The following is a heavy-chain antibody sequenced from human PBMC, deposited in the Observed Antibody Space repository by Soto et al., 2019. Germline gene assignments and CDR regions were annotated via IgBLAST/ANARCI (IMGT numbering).Heavy chain of an antibody. CDR1: GFTLSGYA. CDR2: ISSNGVGT. Sequence: EVQLAESGGGLAQPGGSLRLSCAASGFTLSGYAMDWVRQAPGKGREYVSGISSNGVGTYYANSVQGRFTICRDNSKNTVYLQMGSLRAEDRAVYYCERRARPDFYYMDVWGKGTTVTVSS. J-gene: IGHJ6*03. V-gene: IGHV3-64*01. CDR3: ERRARPDFYYMDV. D-gene: IGHD6-6*01.